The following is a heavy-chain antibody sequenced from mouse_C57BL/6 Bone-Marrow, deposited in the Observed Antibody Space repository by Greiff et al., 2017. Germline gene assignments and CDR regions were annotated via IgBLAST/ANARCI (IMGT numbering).Heavy chain of an antibody. CDR3: ARWGISRYFDV. D-gene: IGHD2-4*01. CDR2: IHPNSGST. Sequence: QVQLQQPGAELVKPGASVKLSCTASGYTFTSYWMHWVTQRPGQGLAWIGMIHPNSGSTNYNEKFKSKATLTVDKSSSTAYMQLSSLTSEDSAVYYCARWGISRYFDVWGTGTTVTVSS. J-gene: IGHJ1*03. CDR1: GYTFTSYW. V-gene: IGHV1-64*01.